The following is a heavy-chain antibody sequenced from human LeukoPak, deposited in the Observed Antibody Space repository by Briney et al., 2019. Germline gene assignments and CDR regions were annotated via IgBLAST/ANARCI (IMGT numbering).Heavy chain of an antibody. J-gene: IGHJ5*02. Sequence: ASVKVSCKASGGTFSSYAISWVRQAPGQGLEWMGGIIPIFGTANYAQKFQGRVTITADESTSTAYMELRSLRSDDTAVYYCARRNKANWFDPWGQGTLVTASS. CDR2: IIPIFGTA. D-gene: IGHD2/OR15-2a*01. V-gene: IGHV1-69*13. CDR1: GGTFSSYA. CDR3: ARRNKANWFDP.